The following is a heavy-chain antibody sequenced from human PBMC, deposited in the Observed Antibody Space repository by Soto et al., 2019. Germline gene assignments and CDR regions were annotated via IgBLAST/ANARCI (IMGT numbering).Heavy chain of an antibody. CDR3: ANYMSAFDI. CDR2: ISVSGGST. J-gene: IGHJ3*02. Sequence: GGSLSLSCAASGFTFSSDAMSWVRRAPGKGLEWVSAISVSGGSTYYADSAKGRFTSSRDNSKNTLYLQMNSLRAENTAVYYCANYMSAFDIWGQGTMVT. CDR1: GFTFSSDA. D-gene: IGHD2-2*02. V-gene: IGHV3-23*01.